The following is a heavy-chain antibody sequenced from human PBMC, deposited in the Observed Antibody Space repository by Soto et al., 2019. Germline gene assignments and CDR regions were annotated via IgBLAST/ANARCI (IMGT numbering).Heavy chain of an antibody. CDR2: IYPGDSDT. J-gene: IGHJ3*02. CDR3: ARVVVGATSAFDI. V-gene: IGHV5-51*01. Sequence: PGESLKISCKGSGYSFTSYWIGWVRQMPGKGLEWMGIIYPGDSDTRYSPSFQGQVTISADKSISAAYLQWSSLKASDTAMYYCARVVVGATSAFDIWGQGTMVTVSS. D-gene: IGHD1-26*01. CDR1: GYSFTSYW.